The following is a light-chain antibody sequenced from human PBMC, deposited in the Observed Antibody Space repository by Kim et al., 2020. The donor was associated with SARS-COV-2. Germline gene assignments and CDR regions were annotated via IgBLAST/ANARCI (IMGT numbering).Light chain of an antibody. CDR2: EVS. V-gene: IGLV2-8*01. CDR3: SSYAGSNNFV. Sequence: GQSVTLSCTGTSSDVGGYNYVSWYQQHPGKAPKVMIYEVSKRPSGVPDRFSGSKSGNTASLTVSGLQAEDEADYYCSSYAGSNNFVFGGGTKLTVL. J-gene: IGLJ3*02. CDR1: SSDVGGYNY.